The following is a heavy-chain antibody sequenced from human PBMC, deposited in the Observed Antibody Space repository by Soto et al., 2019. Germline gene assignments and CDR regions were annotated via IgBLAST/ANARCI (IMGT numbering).Heavy chain of an antibody. CDR3: AKVHKLSTSCYGLCYYYYYDMDV. D-gene: IGHD2-2*01. CDR2: IKQDGSQK. V-gene: IGHV3-7*03. Sequence: GGSLRLSCAASGFTFSSYWMGWVRQAPGKGLEWVANIKQDGSQKNYVDSVKGRFTISRDNAKNSLYLQMNSLRAEDTAVYYCAKVHKLSTSCYGLCYYYYYDMDVWGQGTTVIVSS. J-gene: IGHJ6*02. CDR1: GFTFSSYW.